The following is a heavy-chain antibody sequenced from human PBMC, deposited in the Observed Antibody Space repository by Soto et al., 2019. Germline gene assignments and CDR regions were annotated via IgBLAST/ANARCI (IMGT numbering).Heavy chain of an antibody. D-gene: IGHD6-13*01. CDR2: IFYTGST. CDR1: GDSMNNFY. CDR3: AKYRRTAAEGYTLDY. Sequence: LSLTCTVSGDSMNNFYWSWIRQPPGKTLEWIGNIFYTGSTTYNPSLESRITMSVDTSKNQFSLRLSSVSAADTAVYFCAKYRRTAAEGYTLDYWGRGTLVTVSS. V-gene: IGHV4-59*01. J-gene: IGHJ4*02.